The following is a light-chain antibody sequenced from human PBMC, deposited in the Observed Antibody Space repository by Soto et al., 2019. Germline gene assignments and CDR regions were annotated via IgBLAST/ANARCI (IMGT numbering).Light chain of an antibody. CDR3: KQYNFWPPLT. Sequence: EIVMTQSPATLSVSPGERATLSCRASQSVNSNLAWYRQKPGQAPRLLISDASTRATGALARFIGSGFGTEFTLTISSLQSEDSVIYYYKQYNFWPPLTFGGGTKVEIK. V-gene: IGKV3-15*01. J-gene: IGKJ4*01. CDR1: QSVNSN. CDR2: DAS.